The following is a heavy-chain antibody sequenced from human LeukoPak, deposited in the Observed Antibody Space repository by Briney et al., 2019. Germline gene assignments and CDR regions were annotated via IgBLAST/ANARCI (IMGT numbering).Heavy chain of an antibody. D-gene: IGHD4/OR15-4a*01. CDR2: IYYSGST. Sequence: PSETLSLTCTVSGGSMKSDYDYWGWIRQPPGKGLEWIGSIYYSGSTYYNPSLESRVTISVDTTKNQFSLNVRSVTAADTAVYYCARLGNGDYGAYWGQGSLVTVSS. V-gene: IGHV4-39*01. CDR3: ARLGNGDYGAY. J-gene: IGHJ4*02. CDR1: GGSMKSDYDY.